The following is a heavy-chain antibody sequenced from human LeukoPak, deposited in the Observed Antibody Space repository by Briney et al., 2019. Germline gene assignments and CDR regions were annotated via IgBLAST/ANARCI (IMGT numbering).Heavy chain of an antibody. Sequence: PGGSLRLSCAASGFTFSSYWMSWVRQAPGKGLEWVANIKQDGSEKYYVDSVKGRFTISRDNAKNSLYLQMNSLRAEDTAVYYCAREQLEPTSSYAFDTWGQGTMVTVSS. V-gene: IGHV3-7*01. CDR3: AREQLEPTSSYAFDT. CDR1: GFTFSSYW. J-gene: IGHJ3*02. CDR2: IKQDGSEK. D-gene: IGHD1-1*01.